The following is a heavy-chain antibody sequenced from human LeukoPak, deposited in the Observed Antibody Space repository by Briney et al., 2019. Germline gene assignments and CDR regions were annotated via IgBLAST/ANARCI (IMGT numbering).Heavy chain of an antibody. J-gene: IGHJ4*02. Sequence: GGSLRLSCAASGFTFSSYSVNWVRQAPGKGLGWVSYISSSSSTLYYADSVKGRFTISRDNAKNSLYLQMNSLRAEDTAVYYCARESEDSSAPFDYWGQGTLVTVSS. CDR1: GFTFSSYS. D-gene: IGHD3-22*01. V-gene: IGHV3-48*01. CDR2: ISSSSSTL. CDR3: ARESEDSSAPFDY.